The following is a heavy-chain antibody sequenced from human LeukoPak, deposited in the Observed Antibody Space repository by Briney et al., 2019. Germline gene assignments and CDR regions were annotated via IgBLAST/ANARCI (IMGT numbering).Heavy chain of an antibody. V-gene: IGHV4-59*08. D-gene: IGHD1-20*01. Sequence: PSETLSLTCTVSGGSISSYYWSWIRQPPGKGLEWIGYIYYSGSTNYNPSLKSRVTISVDTSKNQFSLKLSSVTAADTAVYYCARVRYNWNRDFDYWGQGTLVTVSS. CDR3: ARVRYNWNRDFDY. CDR1: GGSISSYY. J-gene: IGHJ4*02. CDR2: IYYSGST.